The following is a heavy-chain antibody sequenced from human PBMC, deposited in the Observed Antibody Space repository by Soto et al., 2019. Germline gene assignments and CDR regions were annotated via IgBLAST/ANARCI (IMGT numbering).Heavy chain of an antibody. D-gene: IGHD1-26*01. CDR1: GYTFTDYG. CDR2: ITPYTGNT. Sequence: QVQLLQSGAEVKKPGASVRVSCKASGYTFTDYGFSWVRQAPGQGLEWMGWITPYTGNTNFAQKFQGRVTMATDRFTRTAYMDLRSLTSDDTAVYYCARDRGSGSYYLGPYFFDYWGQGTLFTVSS. CDR3: ARDRGSGSYYLGPYFFDY. J-gene: IGHJ4*02. V-gene: IGHV1-18*01.